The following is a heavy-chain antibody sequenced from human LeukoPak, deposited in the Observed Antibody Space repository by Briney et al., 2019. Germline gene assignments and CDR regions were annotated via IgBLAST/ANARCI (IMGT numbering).Heavy chain of an antibody. CDR1: GGSISSGDYY. V-gene: IGHV4-30-4*01. J-gene: IGHJ4*02. CDR3: ARQATYYDFWSGYYTGRYFDY. Sequence: SQTLSLTCTVSGGSISSGDYYWSWIRQPPGEGLEWIGEINHSGSTNYNPSLKSRVTISVDTSKNQFSLKLSSVTAADTAVYYCARQATYYDFWSGYYTGRYFDYWGQGTLVTVSS. CDR2: INHSGST. D-gene: IGHD3-3*01.